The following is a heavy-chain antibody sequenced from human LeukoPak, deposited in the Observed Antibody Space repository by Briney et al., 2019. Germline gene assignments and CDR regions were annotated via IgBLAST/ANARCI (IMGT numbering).Heavy chain of an antibody. CDR2: SYHSGST. CDR1: GYSISSGYY. V-gene: IGHV4-38-2*02. CDR3: ARDIGNGGSCSFDY. J-gene: IGHJ4*02. Sequence: PSETLSLTCAVSGYSISSGYYWGWIRQPPGKGLEWIGSSYHSGSTYYNPSLKSRVTISVDTSKNQFSLKLSTVTAADTAVYYYARDIGNGGSCSFDYWGEGTLVTVSS. D-gene: IGHD1-26*01.